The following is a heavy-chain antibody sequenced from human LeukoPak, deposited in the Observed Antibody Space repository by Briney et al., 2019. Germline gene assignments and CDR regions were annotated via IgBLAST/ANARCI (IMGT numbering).Heavy chain of an antibody. J-gene: IGHJ4*02. V-gene: IGHV1-69*13. Sequence: GASVKVSCKASGGTFSSYAISWVRQAPGQGLEWMGGIIPIFGTANYAQEFQGRVTITADESTSTAYMELSSLRSEGTAVYYCARVRIAGAANFDYWGQGTLVTVSS. CDR1: GGTFSSYA. D-gene: IGHD6-13*01. CDR3: ARVRIAGAANFDY. CDR2: IIPIFGTA.